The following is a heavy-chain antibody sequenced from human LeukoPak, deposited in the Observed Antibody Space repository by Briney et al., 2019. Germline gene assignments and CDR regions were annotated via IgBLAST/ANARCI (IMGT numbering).Heavy chain of an antibody. CDR2: IAYDGSRA. J-gene: IGHJ4*02. D-gene: IGHD1-14*01. V-gene: IGHV3-33*01. CDR3: TRYNNDHFDY. Sequence: PGGSLRLSCAGSGFTFGGYGMHWFRQTPGKGLEWVAVIAYDGSRAFYAVSVKGRFTISRDNSKNTMSVQMDDLRAEDTAVYYCTRYNNDHFDYWGQGTLVTVSS. CDR1: GFTFGGYG.